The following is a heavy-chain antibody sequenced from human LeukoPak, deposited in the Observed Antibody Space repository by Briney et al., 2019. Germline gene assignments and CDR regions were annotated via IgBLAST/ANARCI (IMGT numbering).Heavy chain of an antibody. CDR3: AKAHSSSWYYFDY. CDR1: GFTFSSYA. D-gene: IGHD6-13*01. V-gene: IGHV3-30*04. Sequence: GGSLRLSCAASGFTFSSYAMHWVRQAPGKGLEWVAVISYDGSNKYYADSVKGRFTISRDNSKNTLYLQMNSLRAEDTAVYYCAKAHSSSWYYFDYWGQGTLVTVSS. CDR2: ISYDGSNK. J-gene: IGHJ4*02.